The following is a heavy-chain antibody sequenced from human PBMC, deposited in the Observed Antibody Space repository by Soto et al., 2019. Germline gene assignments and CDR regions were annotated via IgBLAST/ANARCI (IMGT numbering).Heavy chain of an antibody. V-gene: IGHV3-30*18. D-gene: IGHD1-26*01. J-gene: IGHJ4*02. CDR1: GFTFSSYG. Sequence: QVQLVESGGGVVQPGRSLRLSCAASGFTFSSYGMHWVRQAPGKGLEWVAVISYDGSNKYYADSVKGRFTISRDNSKNTLYLQMNSLRAEDKAVYYCAKDLGAALDYWGQGTLVTVSS. CDR3: AKDLGAALDY. CDR2: ISYDGSNK.